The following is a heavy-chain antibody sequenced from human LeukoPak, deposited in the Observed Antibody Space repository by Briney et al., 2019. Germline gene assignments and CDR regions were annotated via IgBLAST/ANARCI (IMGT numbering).Heavy chain of an antibody. CDR3: ARSGGQQWHFDD. CDR2: IYPGDSDT. D-gene: IGHD6-19*01. Sequence: GESLKISCTGSGYSVTNYWLGWVRQIPGKGLEWMAIIYPGDSDTRYSPYFQGQVTISDDKSISTAYLQWSSLKASDTAMYYCARSGGQQWHFDDWGQGTLVTVSS. V-gene: IGHV5-51*01. J-gene: IGHJ4*02. CDR1: GYSVTNYW.